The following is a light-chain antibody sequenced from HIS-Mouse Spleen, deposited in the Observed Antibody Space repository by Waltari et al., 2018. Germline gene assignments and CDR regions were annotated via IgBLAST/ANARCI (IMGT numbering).Light chain of an antibody. CDR2: DVS. Sequence: QSALTQPRSVSGSPGPSVTISCTGTSSDFGGSNYFSWYQQHPGQAPKLMIYDVSKRPSGVPDRFSGSKSGNTASLTISGLQAEDEADYYCCSYAGSYTGVFGTGTKVTVL. CDR3: CSYAGSYTGV. V-gene: IGLV2-11*01. J-gene: IGLJ1*01. CDR1: SSDFGGSNY.